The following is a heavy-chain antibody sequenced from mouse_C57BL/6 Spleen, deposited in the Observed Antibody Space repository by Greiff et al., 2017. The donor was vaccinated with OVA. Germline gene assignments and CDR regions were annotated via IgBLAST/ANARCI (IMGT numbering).Heavy chain of an antibody. V-gene: IGHV1-81*01. CDR3: ARANYGSSLYAMDY. CDR2: LYPRSGNT. Sequence: QVQLKESGAELARPGASVKLSCKASGYTFTSYGISWVKQRTGPGLEWIGELYPRSGNTSYNEQFKGKDTLTADKSSSTAYMWFRSLTSEDSSVYFFARANYGSSLYAMDYWGQGTSVTVSS. J-gene: IGHJ4*01. D-gene: IGHD1-1*01. CDR1: GYTFTSYG.